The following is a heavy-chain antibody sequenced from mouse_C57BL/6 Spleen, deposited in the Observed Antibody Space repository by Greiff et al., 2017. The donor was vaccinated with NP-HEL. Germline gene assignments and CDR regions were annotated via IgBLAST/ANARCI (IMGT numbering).Heavy chain of an antibody. CDR3: ARGGYYSG. D-gene: IGHD2-3*01. V-gene: IGHV1-19*01. CDR1: GYTFTDYY. Sequence: DVKLQESGPVLVKPGASVKMSCKASGYTFTDYYMNWVKQSHGKSLEWIGVINPYNGGTSYNQKFKGKATLTVDKSSSTAYMELNSLTSEDSAVYYCARGGYYSGWGQGTTLTVSS. J-gene: IGHJ2*01. CDR2: INPYNGGT.